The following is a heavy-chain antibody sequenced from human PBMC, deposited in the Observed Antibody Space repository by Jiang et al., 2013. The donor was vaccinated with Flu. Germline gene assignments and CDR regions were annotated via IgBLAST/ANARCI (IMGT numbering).Heavy chain of an antibody. J-gene: IGHJ5*02. Sequence: GAEVKKPGESLKISCKDSGYSFTSYWIGWVRQMPGKGLEWMGIIYPGDSDTRYSPSFQGQVTISADKSISTAYLQWSSLKASDTAMYYCARHPAQYCSNNTCRPSNWFDPWGQGTLVTVSS. CDR1: GYSFTSYW. CDR2: IYPGDSDT. CDR3: ARHPAQYCSNNTCRPSNWFDP. V-gene: IGHV5-51*01. D-gene: IGHD2-2*01.